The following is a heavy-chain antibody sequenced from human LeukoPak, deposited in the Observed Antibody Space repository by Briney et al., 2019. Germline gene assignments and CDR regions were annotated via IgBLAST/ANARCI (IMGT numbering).Heavy chain of an antibody. CDR3: ARVYYDSSGYAVPFDY. D-gene: IGHD3-22*01. V-gene: IGHV1-2*06. J-gene: IGHJ4*02. Sequence: ASVKVSCKASGYTFTGYYMHWVRQAPGQGLEWMGRINPNSGGTNYAQKFQGRVTMTRDTSISTAYMELSRLRSDDTAVYYCARVYYDSSGYAVPFDYWGQGTLVTVYS. CDR1: GYTFTGYY. CDR2: INPNSGGT.